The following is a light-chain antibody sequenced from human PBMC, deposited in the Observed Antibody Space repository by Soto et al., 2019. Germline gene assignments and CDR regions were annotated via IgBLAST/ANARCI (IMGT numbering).Light chain of an antibody. CDR3: QQYYSTPVT. CDR1: QSISSY. Sequence: IQMTQSPYSLSASVGDRVTITCRASQSISSYLNWYQQTPGKALEVLIYAASSLQSGVPSRFSGSGSGTDFTLTITSLQPEDFATYYCQQYYSTPVTFGQGTKVDIK. V-gene: IGKV1-39*01. J-gene: IGKJ1*01. CDR2: AAS.